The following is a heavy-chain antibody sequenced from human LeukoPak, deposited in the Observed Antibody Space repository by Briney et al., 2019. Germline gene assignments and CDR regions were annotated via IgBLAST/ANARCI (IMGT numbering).Heavy chain of an antibody. Sequence: GASVKVSCKASGYTFTGYYMHWVRQAPGQGLEWMGWINPNSGGTNYAQKFQGWVTMTRDTSISTAYMVLSRLRSDDTAVYYCARGSSPIVATIALNDFDYWGQGTLVTVSS. CDR1: GYTFTGYY. D-gene: IGHD5-12*01. V-gene: IGHV1-2*04. CDR2: INPNSGGT. J-gene: IGHJ4*02. CDR3: ARGSSPIVATIALNDFDY.